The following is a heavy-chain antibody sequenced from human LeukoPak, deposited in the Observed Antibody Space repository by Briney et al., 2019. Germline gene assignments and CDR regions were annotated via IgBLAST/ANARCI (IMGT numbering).Heavy chain of an antibody. D-gene: IGHD1-7*01. V-gene: IGHV4-30-4*01. Sequence: SETLSLTCTVSGGSISSGDYSWSWIRQPPGKGLEWIGYIYYSGSTYYHPSLKSRVTISVDTSKNQFSLKLSSVTAADTAVYYCARRSAELTFGTPHHPFDYWGQGTLVTVSS. CDR1: GGSISSGDYS. J-gene: IGHJ4*02. CDR3: ARRSAELTFGTPHHPFDY. CDR2: IYYSGST.